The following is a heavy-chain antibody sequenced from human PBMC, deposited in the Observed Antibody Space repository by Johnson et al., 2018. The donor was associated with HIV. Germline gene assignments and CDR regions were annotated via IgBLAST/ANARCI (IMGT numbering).Heavy chain of an antibody. CDR1: GFTFSSYD. Sequence: VQLVESGGGVVQPGGSLRLSCAASGFTFSSYDMHWVRQATGKGLEWVSAIGTAGDTYYPGYVKGRFTISRENAKNSLYLQMNSLRAEDTAVYYCARGGYCRGGSCYPYDAFDIWGQGTMVNVSS. CDR2: IGTAGDT. V-gene: IGHV3-13*01. CDR3: ARGGYCRGGSCYPYDAFDI. J-gene: IGHJ3*02. D-gene: IGHD2-15*01.